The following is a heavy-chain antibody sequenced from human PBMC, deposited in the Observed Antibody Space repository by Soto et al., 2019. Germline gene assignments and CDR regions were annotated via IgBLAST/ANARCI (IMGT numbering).Heavy chain of an antibody. J-gene: IGHJ6*02. CDR2: IGPSDSYT. CDR1: GYSFTSYW. D-gene: IGHD2-2*01. V-gene: IGHV5-10-1*01. Sequence: PGETLKSSWKGSGYSFTSYWISWVRQMPGKGLEWMVRIGPSDSYTNYSRSFQGHVTISADKSIITAYPQWSSLKASDTAMYYCARHGVCSSPRCYPLPGSYYYHYGMHXWGQGTTVTVS. CDR3: ARHGVCSSPRCYPLPGSYYYHYGMHX.